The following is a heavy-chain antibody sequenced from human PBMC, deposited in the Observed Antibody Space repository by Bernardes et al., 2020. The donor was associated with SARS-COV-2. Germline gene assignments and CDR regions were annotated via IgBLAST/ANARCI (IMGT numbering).Heavy chain of an antibody. CDR3: SRGAPGS. CDR2: ISHSGIS. Sequence: SETLSLTCAVYGGTFSDNPWTWIRQSPGKGLEWIGQISHSGISNYNPSLKSRVTMSVDTSKNQFSLNLTSVTAADTAVSFGSRGAPGSWGQGTLVTVSS. V-gene: IGHV4-34*01. CDR1: GGTFSDNP. J-gene: IGHJ5*02. D-gene: IGHD3-9*01.